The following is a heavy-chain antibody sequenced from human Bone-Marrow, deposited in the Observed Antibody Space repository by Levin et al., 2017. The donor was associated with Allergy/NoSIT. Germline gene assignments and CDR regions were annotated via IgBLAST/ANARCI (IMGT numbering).Heavy chain of an antibody. Sequence: GGSLRLSCAASGFTFRSFAMYWVRQAPGKGLDWVALISYDGSNEDYADSVKGRFTISRDNFKNTLYLQMQTLKPEDSGVYYCAKDTVRGSSSGYSLDAWGQGTLVTVS. J-gene: IGHJ5*02. CDR3: AKDTVRGSSSGYSLDA. CDR1: GFTFRSFA. D-gene: IGHD6-13*01. CDR2: ISYDGSNE. V-gene: IGHV3-30*18.